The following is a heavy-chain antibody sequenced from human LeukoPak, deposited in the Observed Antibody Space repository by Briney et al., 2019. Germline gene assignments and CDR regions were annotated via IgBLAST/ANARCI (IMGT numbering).Heavy chain of an antibody. V-gene: IGHV3-11*01. CDR2: ISSSSTI. Sequence: EWLSYISSSSTIYYADSLKGRFTISRDNAKNSLYLQMNSLRAEDTAVYFCARGSGSDDSDSWGQGTLVTVSS. CDR3: ARGSGSDDSDS. D-gene: IGHD3-10*01. J-gene: IGHJ4*02.